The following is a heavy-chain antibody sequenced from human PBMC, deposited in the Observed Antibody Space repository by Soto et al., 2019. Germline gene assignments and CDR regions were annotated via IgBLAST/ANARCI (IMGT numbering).Heavy chain of an antibody. J-gene: IGHJ2*01. V-gene: IGHV1-3*01. D-gene: IGHD1-26*01. CDR2: INAGNGNT. Sequence: QVQLVQSGAEVKKPGASVKVSCKASGYTFTSYAMHWVRQAPGQRLEWMGWINAGNGNTKYSQKFQGRVTITRDTSASTAYMELSSLRSEDTALYYCARYTRGYWFFDLWGRGTLFTVSS. CDR3: ARYTRGYWFFDL. CDR1: GYTFTSYA.